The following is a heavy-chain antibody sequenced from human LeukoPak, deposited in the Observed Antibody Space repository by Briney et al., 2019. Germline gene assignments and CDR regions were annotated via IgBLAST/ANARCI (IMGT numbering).Heavy chain of an antibody. CDR3: AGSLGYCTSSVCYLKY. Sequence: ASMKVSCKTSGYSENFYGITWVRQVAGQGLEWMGWISAQHGQTEYAPNSQDRVTMTTDTYTNTAYMELRSLRSDDTAVYYCAGSLGYCTSSVCYLKYWGQGTLVTVSS. CDR2: ISAQHGQT. D-gene: IGHD2-8*01. CDR1: GYSENFYG. J-gene: IGHJ4*02. V-gene: IGHV1-18*01.